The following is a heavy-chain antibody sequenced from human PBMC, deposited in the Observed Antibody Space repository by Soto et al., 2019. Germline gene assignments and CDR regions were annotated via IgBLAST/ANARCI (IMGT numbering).Heavy chain of an antibody. CDR2: INHSGGT. Sequence: QVQLQQWGAGLLKPSETLSLTCAVYGGSFSGYYLSWIRQPPGKGLEWIGEINHSGGTNYNPSLKSRVTISVVTSKSPLSLNLNSVTAADTAVDYCARTRAARASRNLDYWGQGTLVTVSS. V-gene: IGHV4-34*01. D-gene: IGHD6-6*01. CDR3: ARTRAARASRNLDY. J-gene: IGHJ4*02. CDR1: GGSFSGYY.